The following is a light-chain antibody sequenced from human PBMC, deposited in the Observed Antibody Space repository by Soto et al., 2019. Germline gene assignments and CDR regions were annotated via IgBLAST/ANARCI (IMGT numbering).Light chain of an antibody. CDR1: QSISTY. V-gene: IGKV1-39*01. CDR3: QQSYSTPRT. J-gene: IGKJ2*02. Sequence: DIQMTQSPSSLSASVGDRVTITCRASQSISTYLNWYQQKVGKAPKLLIYAASSLQRGVPSRFSCSGSGTDFTPTISSLQPEDFATYYCQQSYSTPRTFGQGTKLEIK. CDR2: AAS.